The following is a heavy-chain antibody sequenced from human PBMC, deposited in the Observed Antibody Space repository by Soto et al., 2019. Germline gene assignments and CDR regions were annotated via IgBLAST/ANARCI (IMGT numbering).Heavy chain of an antibody. CDR3: ARLHDSSGYYFDY. CDR1: GYSFTSYW. J-gene: IGHJ4*02. CDR2: IYPGHSDT. D-gene: IGHD3-22*01. Sequence: GESLKISCKGSGYSFTSYWIGWVRQMPGKGLEWMGIIYPGHSDTRYSPSFQGQVTISADKSISTAYLQWSSLQASDTAMYYCARLHDSSGYYFDYWGQGTLVTVSS. V-gene: IGHV5-51*01.